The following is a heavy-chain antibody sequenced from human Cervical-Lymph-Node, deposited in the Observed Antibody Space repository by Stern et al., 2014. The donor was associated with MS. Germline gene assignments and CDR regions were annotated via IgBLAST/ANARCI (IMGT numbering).Heavy chain of an antibody. CDR3: ARTHYYDSSGDYGMDV. D-gene: IGHD3-22*01. J-gene: IGHJ6*02. CDR1: GFSLSTSGMC. CDR2: IDWDDDK. Sequence: QATLRESGPALVKPTQTLTLTCTFSGFSLSTSGMCVSWIRQPPGKALKWLALIDWDDDKYYSTSLKTRLTISKDTSKNQVVLTMTNMDPVDTATYYCARTHYYDSSGDYGMDVWGQGTTVTVSS. V-gene: IGHV2-70*01.